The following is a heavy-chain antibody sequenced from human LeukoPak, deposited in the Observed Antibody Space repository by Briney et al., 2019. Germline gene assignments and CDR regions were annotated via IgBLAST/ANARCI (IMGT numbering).Heavy chain of an antibody. CDR2: IKSKTDGGTT. CDR3: TTDGASEMSPFDL. CDR1: GFTFSNAW. D-gene: IGHD5-24*01. Sequence: PGGSLRLSCAASGFTFSNAWMSWVRQAPGKGLDWVGRIKSKTDGGTTDYAAPVKGRFTISRDDSKSTLYLQMNSLKTEDTAVYYCTTDGASEMSPFDLWGRGTLVTVSS. V-gene: IGHV3-15*01. J-gene: IGHJ2*01.